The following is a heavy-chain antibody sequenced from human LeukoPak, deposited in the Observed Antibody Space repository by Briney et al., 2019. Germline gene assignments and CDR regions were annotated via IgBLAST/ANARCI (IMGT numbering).Heavy chain of an antibody. CDR3: ARDRYSGSYYFDY. V-gene: IGHV1-2*02. CDR1: GYTFTGYY. D-gene: IGHD1-26*01. J-gene: IGHJ4*02. Sequence: ASVKVSFKASGYTFTGYYMHWVRQAPGQGLEWMGWINPNSGGTNYAQKFQGRVTMTRDTSISTAYMELSRLRSDDTAVYYCARDRYSGSYYFDYWGQGTLVTVSS. CDR2: INPNSGGT.